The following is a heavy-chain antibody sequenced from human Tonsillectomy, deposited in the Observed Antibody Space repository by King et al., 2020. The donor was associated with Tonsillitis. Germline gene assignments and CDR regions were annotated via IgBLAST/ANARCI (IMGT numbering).Heavy chain of an antibody. D-gene: IGHD3-3*01. CDR1: GYTFTGYY. J-gene: IGHJ4*02. V-gene: IGHV1-2*02. CDR2: LNPNSGGT. Sequence: QLVQSGAEVKKPGASVKVSCKASGYTFTGYYMYWVRQAPGQGLEWMGWLNPNSGGTNNAQKFQGRVTMTRDTSISTVYMELGRLRSDDTAVYYGARDSDNFGSGSRTAPDYWGQGTLVTVSS. CDR3: ARDSDNFGSGSRTAPDY.